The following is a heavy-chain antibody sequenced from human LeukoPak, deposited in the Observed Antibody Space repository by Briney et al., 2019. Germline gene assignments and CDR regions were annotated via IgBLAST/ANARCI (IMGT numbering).Heavy chain of an antibody. D-gene: IGHD5-12*01. V-gene: IGHV4-59*08. Sequence: PSETLSLTCTVSGGSISSYYWSWIRQPPGKGLEWIGYIYYSGSTNYNPSLKSRVTISVDTSKNQFSLKLGSVTAADTAVYYCARQGYSGYDPPLDYWGQGTLVTVSS. CDR1: GGSISSYY. CDR3: ARQGYSGYDPPLDY. CDR2: IYYSGST. J-gene: IGHJ4*02.